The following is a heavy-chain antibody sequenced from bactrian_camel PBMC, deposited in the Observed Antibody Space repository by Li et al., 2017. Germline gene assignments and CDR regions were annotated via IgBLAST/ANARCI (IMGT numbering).Heavy chain of an antibody. D-gene: IGHD6*01. CDR2: VYTGGGNT. CDR1: GDIRGTTC. V-gene: IGHV3S54*01. J-gene: IGHJ6*01. CDR3: AAASRSSCRRAYGGSWYSLSNDFHY. Sequence: VQLVESGGGSVQAGASLRLSCEVVRGDIRGTTCLGWFRQAPGKEREGVAAVYTGGGNTFVADSVKGRFTMSQNNDKNTMYLQMNSLKPEDTAMYYCAAASRSSCRRAYGGSWYSLSNDFHYWGQGTQVTVS.